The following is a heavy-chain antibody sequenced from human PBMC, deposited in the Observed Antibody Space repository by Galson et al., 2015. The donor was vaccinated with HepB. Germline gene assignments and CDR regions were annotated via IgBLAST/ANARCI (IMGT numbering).Heavy chain of an antibody. V-gene: IGHV4-39*01. CDR3: ARQGEDCSGGSCYWYYFDY. CDR2: IYYSGST. Sequence: ETLSLTCTVSGGSISSSSYYWGWIRQPPGKGLEWIGSIYYSGSTYYNPSLKSRVTISVDTSKNQFSLKLSSVTAADTAVYYCARQGEDCSGGSCYWYYFDYWGQGTLVTVSS. CDR1: GGSISSSSYY. D-gene: IGHD2-15*01. J-gene: IGHJ4*02.